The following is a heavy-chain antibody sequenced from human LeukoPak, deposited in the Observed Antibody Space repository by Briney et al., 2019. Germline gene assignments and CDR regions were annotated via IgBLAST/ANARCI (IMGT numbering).Heavy chain of an antibody. CDR2: MNPNSGNT. J-gene: IGHJ6*03. D-gene: IGHD3-3*01. Sequence: ASVKVSCKASGYTFTSYDINWVRQATGQGLEWMGWMNPNSGNTGYAQKFQGRVTITRNTSISTAYMELSSLRSEDTAVYYCARFLPLRDFWGGYYADYYMDVWGKGTTVTVSS. V-gene: IGHV1-8*03. CDR1: GYTFTSYD. CDR3: ARFLPLRDFWGGYYADYYMDV.